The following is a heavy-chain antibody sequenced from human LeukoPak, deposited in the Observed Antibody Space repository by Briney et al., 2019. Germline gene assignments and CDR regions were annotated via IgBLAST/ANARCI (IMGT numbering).Heavy chain of an antibody. J-gene: IGHJ4*02. D-gene: IGHD2-15*01. V-gene: IGHV3-23*01. CDR2: ISGRGDST. CDR3: EKDGGNIVVVVAAMHY. CDR1: GFTFSSYA. Sequence: PGGSLRLSCAASGFTFSSYAMSWVRQAPGKGLEWVSAISGRGDSTYYADSVKGRFTISRDNSKNTLYLQMNSLRADDTAVYYCEKDGGNIVVVVAAMHYWGQGTLVTVSS.